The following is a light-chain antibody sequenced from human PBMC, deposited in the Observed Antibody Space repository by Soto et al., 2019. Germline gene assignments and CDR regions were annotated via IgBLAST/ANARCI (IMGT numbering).Light chain of an antibody. CDR2: DAS. CDR1: QDISDY. J-gene: IGKJ4*01. CDR3: QQYDNLVT. V-gene: IGKV1-33*01. Sequence: DIQVTQSPSSLSASVGDRVTITCQASQDISDYLNWYQQKPRKAPKLLIYDASNLETGVPSRFSGSGSGTDFTFTISSLQPEDIATYHCQQYDNLVTFGGGTKVDIK.